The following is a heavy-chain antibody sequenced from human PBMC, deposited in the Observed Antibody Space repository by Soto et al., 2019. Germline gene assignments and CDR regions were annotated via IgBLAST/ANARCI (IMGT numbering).Heavy chain of an antibody. V-gene: IGHV3-23*01. CDR2: ISGSGGST. Sequence: EVQLLESGGGLVQPGGSLRLSCAASGFTFSSYAMSWVRQAPGKGLEWVSAISGSGGSTYYADSVKGRFTISRDNYKNTLYLQMNSLRAEDTAVYYCAKDVTIYSRSWYADYWGQGNLVTVSS. D-gene: IGHD6-13*01. CDR3: AKDVTIYSRSWYADY. J-gene: IGHJ4*02. CDR1: GFTFSSYA.